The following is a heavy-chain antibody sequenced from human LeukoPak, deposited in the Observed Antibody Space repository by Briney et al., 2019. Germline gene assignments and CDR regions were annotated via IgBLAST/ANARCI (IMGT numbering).Heavy chain of an antibody. D-gene: IGHD1-26*01. Sequence: GGSLRLSCAASGFTFSDYYMSWVRQAPGKGLEWVSAISGSGGSTYYADSVKGRFTISRDNSKNTLYLQMNSLRAEDTAVYYCAKWWELLLGAFDIWGQGTMVTVSS. J-gene: IGHJ3*02. CDR1: GFTFSDYY. V-gene: IGHV3-23*01. CDR3: AKWWELLLGAFDI. CDR2: ISGSGGST.